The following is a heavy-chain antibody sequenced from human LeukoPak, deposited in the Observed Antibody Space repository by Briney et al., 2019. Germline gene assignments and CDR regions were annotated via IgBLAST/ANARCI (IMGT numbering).Heavy chain of an antibody. D-gene: IGHD1-26*01. CDR1: GFAFSNYA. V-gene: IGHV3-23*01. CDR3: AKDMEEWELGEGYFDY. J-gene: IGHJ4*02. Sequence: PGGSLRLSCEASGFAFSNYAMSWVRQAPGQGLEWVSVITGGDGTTYYGDSVKGRFSITRDNSKNTVYLQMNSLRVEDTAIYYCAKDMEEWELGEGYFDYWGQGILVTVSS. CDR2: ITGGDGTT.